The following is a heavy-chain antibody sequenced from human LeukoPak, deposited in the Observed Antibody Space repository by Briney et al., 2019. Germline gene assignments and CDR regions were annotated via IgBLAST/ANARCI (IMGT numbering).Heavy chain of an antibody. CDR3: ARDMGPGIAVAGVFDY. Sequence: PSETLSLTCTVSGGSISSSSYYWGWIRQPPGKGLEWIGSIYYSGSTYYNPSLKSRVTISVDTSKNQFSLKLSSVTAADTAVYYCARDMGPGIAVAGVFDYWGQGTLVTVSS. CDR2: IYYSGST. J-gene: IGHJ4*02. D-gene: IGHD6-19*01. CDR1: GGSISSSSYY. V-gene: IGHV4-39*07.